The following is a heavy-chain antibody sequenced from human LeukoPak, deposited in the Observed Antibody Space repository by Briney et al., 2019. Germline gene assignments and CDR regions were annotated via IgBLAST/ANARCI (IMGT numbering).Heavy chain of an antibody. Sequence: GGSLRLSCAASGFTSSSYEMNWVRQAPWKGLEWVSYISSGSTIYYADSVKGRFTISRDNAKNSLYLQMNSLRAEDKAVYYCARPRFGELLYFDYWGQGTLVTVSS. D-gene: IGHD3-10*01. J-gene: IGHJ4*02. CDR2: ISSGSTI. CDR3: ARPRFGELLYFDY. V-gene: IGHV3-48*03. CDR1: GFTSSSYE.